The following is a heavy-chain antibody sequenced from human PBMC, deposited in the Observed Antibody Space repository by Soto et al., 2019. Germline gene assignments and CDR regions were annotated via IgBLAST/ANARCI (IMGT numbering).Heavy chain of an antibody. CDR2: IHSGGST. D-gene: IGHD1-1*01. J-gene: IGHJ5*01. CDR1: GFTVSSKY. Sequence: EVQLVESGGGLVQPGGSLRLSCAASGFTVSSKYMSWVRQAPGKGLEWVSVIHSGGSTYYADSVKGRFTMSRDNSKNTMYFQMNNLRAEDTAVYYCARERGTTGHNWFESWCQGTLVTVSS. CDR3: ARERGTTGHNWFES. V-gene: IGHV3-66*01.